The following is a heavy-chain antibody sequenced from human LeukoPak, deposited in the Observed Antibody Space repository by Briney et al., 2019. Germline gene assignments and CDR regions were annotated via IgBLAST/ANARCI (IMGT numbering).Heavy chain of an antibody. V-gene: IGHV3-23*01. CDR2: ITGSGGST. CDR3: ARELFDFDY. J-gene: IGHJ4*02. D-gene: IGHD3-10*01. Sequence: GGSLRLSCAPSGFTFDNFAMTWVRQAPGKGLEWVSEITGSGGSTFYADSVKGRFTISRDNSKNTLYLQMNSLRAEDTAIYYCARELFDFDYWGQGTLVTVSS. CDR1: GFTFDNFA.